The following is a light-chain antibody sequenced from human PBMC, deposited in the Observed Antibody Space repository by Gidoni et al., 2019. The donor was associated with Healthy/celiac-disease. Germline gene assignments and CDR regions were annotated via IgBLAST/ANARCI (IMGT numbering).Light chain of an antibody. Sequence: AIEMTQSPSSLSASVGDSGTITCRASQGIRTDLGWYQQKPGKAPKLLIYAASSLQSRVPPRFSGSGSGTDFTLTISILQPEDFATYYCLQDDNYPYTFGQGTKLEIK. CDR2: AAS. CDR1: QGIRTD. CDR3: LQDDNYPYT. V-gene: IGKV1-6*01. J-gene: IGKJ2*01.